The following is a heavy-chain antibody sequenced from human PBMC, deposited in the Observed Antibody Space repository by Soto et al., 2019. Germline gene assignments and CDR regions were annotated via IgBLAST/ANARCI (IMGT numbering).Heavy chain of an antibody. V-gene: IGHV4-31*03. CDR3: ARERSGQGGYGLDV. CDR2: MYYDGSS. J-gene: IGHJ6*02. Sequence: QVQLQESGPGLVKPSQTLSLTCTVSGGSMTSGGYYWTWIRQHPGKGLEWIGYMYYDGSSYYNPSLQSRVTISVDTSKNQFSLKLSSMTAADTALYYCARERSGQGGYGLDVWGQGTTVTVSS. CDR1: GGSMTSGGYY. D-gene: IGHD3-10*01.